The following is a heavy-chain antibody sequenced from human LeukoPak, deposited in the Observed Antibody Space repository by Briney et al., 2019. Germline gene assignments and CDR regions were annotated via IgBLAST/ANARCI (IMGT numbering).Heavy chain of an antibody. J-gene: IGHJ4*02. D-gene: IGHD6-19*01. CDR1: GGTFSSFA. CDR2: IIPLLGTA. CDR3: ARGSRTGWYYFDY. Sequence: SVKVSCKASGGTFSSFAISWVRQAPGQGLEWMGGIIPLLGTANYAQKFQGRVTITADTSSSTVYMELRSLRSDDTAVYYCARGSRTGWYYFDYWGQGTLVTVSS. V-gene: IGHV1-69*06.